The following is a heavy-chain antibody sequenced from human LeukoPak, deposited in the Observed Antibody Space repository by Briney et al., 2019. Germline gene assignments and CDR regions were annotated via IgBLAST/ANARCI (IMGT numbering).Heavy chain of an antibody. J-gene: IGHJ4*02. CDR3: VRDGGVSGYDLLDY. Sequence: GGSLRLSCAASGFTFSNYWMTWVRQAPGKGLEWVAHINQDGSKEYYMDSVRARFTISRDNAKNSLSLQMNSLRAEDTAVYYCVRDGGVSGYDLLDYWGQGTLVTVSS. D-gene: IGHD5-12*01. CDR1: GFTFSNYW. V-gene: IGHV3-7*01. CDR2: INQDGSKE.